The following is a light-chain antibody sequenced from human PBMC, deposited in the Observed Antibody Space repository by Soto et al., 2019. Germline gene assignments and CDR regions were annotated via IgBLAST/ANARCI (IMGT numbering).Light chain of an antibody. CDR2: DAS. V-gene: IGKV1-5*01. CDR1: QSISSW. Sequence: DIQMTQSPSTLSASVGDRVTITCRASQSISSWFAWYQQKPGKAPKLLIYDASSLESGVPSRFSGSGSGTEFTLTISSLQPDDFATYYCQQYRAFGQGTKLEIK. J-gene: IGKJ2*01. CDR3: QQYRA.